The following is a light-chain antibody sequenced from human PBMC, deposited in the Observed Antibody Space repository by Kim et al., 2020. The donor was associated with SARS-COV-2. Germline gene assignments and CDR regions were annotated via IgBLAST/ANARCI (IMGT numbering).Light chain of an antibody. J-gene: IGKJ4*01. CDR1: QNINNN. CDR3: QQYQNWPLT. Sequence: VSPGERATLSCRASQNINNNLAWFQQKPGQAPRFLMYGTSTRATGIPARFSGSGSGTDFTLTISSLQSEDFAVYYCQQYQNWPLTFGGGTKVDIK. V-gene: IGKV3-15*01. CDR2: GTS.